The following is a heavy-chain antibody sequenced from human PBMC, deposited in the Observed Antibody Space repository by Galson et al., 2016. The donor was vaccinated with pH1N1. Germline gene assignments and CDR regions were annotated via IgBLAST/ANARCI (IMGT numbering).Heavy chain of an antibody. CDR3: AKDLARTWDFDH. V-gene: IGHV1-2*02. CDR2: INIKSGAT. D-gene: IGHD2-15*01. CDR1: GDTFRDFY. Sequence: SVKVSCKASGDTFRDFYLHWVRQAPGQGLEWMGWINIKSGATEYAQKFQVRVTLNTDTSLNTVYMELSRLTSDDTALYYCAKDLARTWDFDHWGQGTLVTVSS. J-gene: IGHJ4*02.